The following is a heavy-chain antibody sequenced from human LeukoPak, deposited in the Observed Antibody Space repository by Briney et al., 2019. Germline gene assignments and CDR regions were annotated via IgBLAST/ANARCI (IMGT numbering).Heavy chain of an antibody. J-gene: IGHJ4*02. V-gene: IGHV1-46*01. CDR2: INPSGGST. CDR3: AFIGRYCSSTSCSFDY. CDR1: GYTFTSYY. D-gene: IGHD2-2*01. Sequence: ASVKVSCKASGYTFTSYYMHWVRQAPGQGLEWMGIINPSGGSTSYAQKFQGRVTMTRDTSTSTVYMELSSLRSEDTAVYYCAFIGRYCSSTSCSFDYWGQGTLVTVSS.